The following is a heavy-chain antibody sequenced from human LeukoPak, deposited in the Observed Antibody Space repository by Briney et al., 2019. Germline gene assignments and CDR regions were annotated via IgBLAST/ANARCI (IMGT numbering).Heavy chain of an antibody. Sequence: PGGSLRLSCAASGFTVSSNYMSWFRQAPGKGLEWVSVIYSGGSTYYADSVKGRFTISRDNSKNTLYLQMNSLRAEDTAVYYCGTSYSGSYSAFDYWGQGTLVTVSS. J-gene: IGHJ4*02. CDR2: IYSGGST. CDR3: GTSYSGSYSAFDY. CDR1: GFTVSSNY. V-gene: IGHV3-66*01. D-gene: IGHD1-26*01.